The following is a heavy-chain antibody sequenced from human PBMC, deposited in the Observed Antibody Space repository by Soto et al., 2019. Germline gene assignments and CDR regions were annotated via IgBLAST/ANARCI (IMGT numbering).Heavy chain of an antibody. CDR2: VFHSGIT. J-gene: IGHJ4*02. V-gene: IGHV4-59*01. D-gene: IGHD2-21*01. CDR1: GGSITRYY. Sequence: SETLSLTCTVSGGSITRYYWSWIRQPPGKGLEWIGYVFHSGITGYNPSLKSRVTISVDASKNLFSLKLISVTAADTAVYYCARDQHGRPSFDYWGPGTLVTVSS. CDR3: ARDQHGRPSFDY.